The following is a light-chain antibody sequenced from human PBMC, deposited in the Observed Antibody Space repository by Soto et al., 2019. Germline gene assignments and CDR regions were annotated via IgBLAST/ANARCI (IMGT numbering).Light chain of an antibody. CDR2: GAS. J-gene: IGKJ1*01. CDR3: QQYYSWPRT. Sequence: ETVMTQSPGILSVSPGERATLSCRASEDIISNLAWYQQRPGQAPSLLIYGASTRATGVPVRFSGSGSGTEFTLTISSLQSEDSAVYYCQQYYSWPRTFGQGTKVDIK. CDR1: EDIISN. V-gene: IGKV3-15*01.